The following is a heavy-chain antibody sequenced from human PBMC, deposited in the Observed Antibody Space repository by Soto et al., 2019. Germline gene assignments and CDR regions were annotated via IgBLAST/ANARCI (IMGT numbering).Heavy chain of an antibody. CDR3: ARDRAYSRFDY. CDR2: MNEDGSER. V-gene: IGHV3-7*03. J-gene: IGHJ4*02. CDR1: GFSFSSAL. Sequence: PGGSLRRSCAVSGFSFSSALMTWIRQAPGKGLERVAIMNEDGSERYYVDSVKGRFTISRDNAKNALFLQMNSLRVEDTAVYFCARDRAYSRFDYWGQGSLVTVS. D-gene: IGHD4-4*01.